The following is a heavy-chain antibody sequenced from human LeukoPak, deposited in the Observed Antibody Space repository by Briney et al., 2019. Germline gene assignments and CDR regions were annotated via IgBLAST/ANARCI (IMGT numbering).Heavy chain of an antibody. Sequence: ETLSLTCTVSGGSISSYYWSWIRQPPGKGLEWIGYIYYSGSTNYNPSLKSRVTISVDTSKNQFSLKLSSVTAADTAVYYCARGGMIDWFDPWGQGILVTVSS. V-gene: IGHV4-59*01. J-gene: IGHJ5*02. D-gene: IGHD3-16*01. CDR1: GGSISSYY. CDR3: ARGGMIDWFDP. CDR2: IYYSGST.